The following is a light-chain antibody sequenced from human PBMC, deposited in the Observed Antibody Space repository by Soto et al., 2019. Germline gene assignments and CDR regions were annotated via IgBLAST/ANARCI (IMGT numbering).Light chain of an antibody. V-gene: IGKV1-5*01. CDR3: QQYDDYPLT. CDR1: QSIKNW. CDR2: DAS. Sequence: DIQMTPSPSTLSASVGDRVTITCRASQSIKNWLAWYQQKPGTAPKFLIYDASTLESGVPSRFSGRGSVTEFALTIRSLKADDFATYFCQQYDDYPLTFGGGTKVDIK. J-gene: IGKJ4*01.